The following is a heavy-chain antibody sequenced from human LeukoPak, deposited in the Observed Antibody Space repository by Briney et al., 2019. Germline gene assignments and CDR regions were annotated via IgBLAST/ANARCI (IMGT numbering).Heavy chain of an antibody. Sequence: GGSLRLSCAASGFTVSNNYMMWVRQAPGKGLEWVSAISGSGGSTYYADSVKGRFTISRDNSKNTLYLQMNSLRAEDTAVYYCAKDRSGSYYFDYWGQGTLVTVSS. CDR2: ISGSGGST. CDR1: GFTVSNNY. CDR3: AKDRSGSYYFDY. J-gene: IGHJ4*02. D-gene: IGHD1-26*01. V-gene: IGHV3-23*01.